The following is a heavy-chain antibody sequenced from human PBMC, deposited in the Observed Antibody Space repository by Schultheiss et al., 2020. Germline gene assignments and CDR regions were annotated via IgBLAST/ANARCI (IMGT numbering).Heavy chain of an antibody. CDR3: ATVRSSGWPGYYGLDV. V-gene: IGHV3-30*14. CDR2: ISYDGSNK. CDR1: GFTFSSYA. D-gene: IGHD6-19*01. Sequence: GGSLRLSCAASGFTFSSYAMHWVRQAPGKGLEWVAVISYDGSNKYYADSVKGRFTISRDNSKNTLYLQMNSLRVEDTAVYFCATVRSSGWPGYYGLDVWGQETKVTVSS. J-gene: IGHJ6*02.